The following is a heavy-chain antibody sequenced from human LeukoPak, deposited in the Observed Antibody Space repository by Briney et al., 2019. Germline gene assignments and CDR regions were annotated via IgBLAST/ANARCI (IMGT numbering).Heavy chain of an antibody. CDR3: ARDPSYYGSGSQYP. Sequence: SETLSLTCTVSGGSISSYYWSWIRQPPGKGLEWTGYIYYSGSTNYNPSLKSRVTISVDTSKNQFSLKLSSVTAADTAVYYCARDPSYYGSGSQYPWGQGTLVTVSS. CDR1: GGSISSYY. J-gene: IGHJ5*02. D-gene: IGHD3-10*01. CDR2: IYYSGST. V-gene: IGHV4-59*12.